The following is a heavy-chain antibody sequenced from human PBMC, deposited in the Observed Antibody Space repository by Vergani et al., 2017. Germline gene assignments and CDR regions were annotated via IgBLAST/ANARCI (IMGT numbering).Heavy chain of an antibody. V-gene: IGHV3-23*04. CDR1: GFSFPGYA. D-gene: IGHD5-12*01. J-gene: IGHJ4*02. CDR3: TKGSRGYTGYFFDY. CDR2: VSGSSATP. Sequence: VQLVESGGGVVQPGRSLRLSCEASGFSFPGYAMSWVRQAPGKGLEWVSSVSGSSATPYYADSVKGRFIISRDNSKNTLHLQMNSLRADDTAVYHCTKGSRGYTGYFFDYWGQGTLATVSS.